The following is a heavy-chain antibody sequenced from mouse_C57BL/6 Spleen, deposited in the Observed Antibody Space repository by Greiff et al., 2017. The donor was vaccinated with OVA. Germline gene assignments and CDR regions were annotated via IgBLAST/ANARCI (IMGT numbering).Heavy chain of an antibody. CDR3: ASWAAQVEDY. D-gene: IGHD3-2*02. Sequence: QVQLQQSGAELVRPGTSVKVSCKASGYAFTNYLIEWVKQRPGQGLEWIGVIKPGSGGTNYNEKLKGKETLTADKSYSTAYMQLSRLTSEDSAVYFCASWAAQVEDYWGQGTTVTVTS. J-gene: IGHJ2*01. CDR2: IKPGSGGT. CDR1: GYAFTNYL. V-gene: IGHV1-54*01.